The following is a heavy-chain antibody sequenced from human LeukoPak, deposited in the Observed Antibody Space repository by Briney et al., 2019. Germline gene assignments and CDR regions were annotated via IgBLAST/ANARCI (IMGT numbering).Heavy chain of an antibody. D-gene: IGHD4-17*01. V-gene: IGHV3-48*03. CDR1: GFTFSSYE. CDR3: ARDGYGDYVLLYYYMDV. J-gene: IGHJ6*03. Sequence: GGFLRLSCAASGFTFSSYEMNWVRQAPGKGLEWVSYISSSGSTIYYADSVKGRFTISRDNAKNSLYLQMNSLRAEDTAVYYCARDGYGDYVLLYYYMDVWGKGTTVTISS. CDR2: ISSSGSTI.